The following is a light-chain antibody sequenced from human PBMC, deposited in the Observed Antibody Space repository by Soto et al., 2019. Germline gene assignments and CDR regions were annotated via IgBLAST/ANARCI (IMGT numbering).Light chain of an antibody. Sequence: EIVLTQSPGTLSLSPGERATLSCRASQSVSSSYLAWYQQKPGQAPRLLIYGASSRAIGIPDRFSGSGSGTDFTLTISRLEPEDFAVYYCQQYGSSPRFGPGTKVDIK. CDR1: QSVSSSY. CDR3: QQYGSSPR. V-gene: IGKV3-20*01. CDR2: GAS. J-gene: IGKJ3*01.